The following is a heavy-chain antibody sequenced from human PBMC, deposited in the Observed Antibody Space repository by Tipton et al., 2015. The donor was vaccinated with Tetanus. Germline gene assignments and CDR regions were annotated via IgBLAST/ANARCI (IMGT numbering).Heavy chain of an antibody. CDR1: GASVSRSSHY. D-gene: IGHD5-12*01. V-gene: IGHV4-61*01. CDR2: VYHNGNT. Sequence: TLSLTCSVSGASVSRSSHYWTWIRQPPGKEPEWVGYVYHNGNTNYHPSLKGRPTISVDTSKNQFSLNLKSVITADTAIYYCARVNNDYPKKGPFDYWGQGILVTVSS. CDR3: ARVNNDYPKKGPFDY. J-gene: IGHJ4*02.